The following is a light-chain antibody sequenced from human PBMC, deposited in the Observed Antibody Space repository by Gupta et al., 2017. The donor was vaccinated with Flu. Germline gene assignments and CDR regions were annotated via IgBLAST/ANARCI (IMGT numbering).Light chain of an antibody. CDR2: DAS. V-gene: IGKV3-11*01. J-gene: IGKJ1*01. CDR1: RSLGTY. CDR3: RQRRNWPPAS. Sequence: ATLSLSPGDRAILSCRASRSLGTYLAWYKHKPGQAPRLLIYDASNRATGVPARFSGSGVGTDFTLIISSREPEDYAAYYCRQRRNWPPASFGQGTKVDVK.